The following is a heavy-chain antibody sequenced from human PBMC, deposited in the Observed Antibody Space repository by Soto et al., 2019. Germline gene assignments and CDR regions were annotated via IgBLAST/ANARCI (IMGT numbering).Heavy chain of an antibody. Sequence: EVQLLESGGDLVQPGGSLRLSCAASGSTINSYAMTWVRQAPGKGLEWVSLISASGTSTYYADSVKGRFTISRDNSKNIVYLQMNSLRAEDTAVYYCAKDLRLELRGGDYWGQGTLVTVSS. CDR3: AKDLRLELRGGDY. D-gene: IGHD1-7*01. CDR1: GSTINSYA. V-gene: IGHV3-23*01. J-gene: IGHJ4*02. CDR2: ISASGTST.